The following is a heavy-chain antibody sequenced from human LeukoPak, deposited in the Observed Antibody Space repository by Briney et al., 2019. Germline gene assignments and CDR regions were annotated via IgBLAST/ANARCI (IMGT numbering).Heavy chain of an antibody. CDR2: IIPILGIA. V-gene: IGHV1-69*04. D-gene: IGHD2-8*02. CDR3: ARDNTVLPSTFDY. Sequence: ASVKVSCKASGGTFSSYAISWVRQAPGQGLEWMGRIIPILGIANYAQKFQGRVTITADKSTSTAYMELSSLRSEDTAVYYCARDNTVLPSTFDYWGQGTLVTASS. J-gene: IGHJ4*02. CDR1: GGTFSSYA.